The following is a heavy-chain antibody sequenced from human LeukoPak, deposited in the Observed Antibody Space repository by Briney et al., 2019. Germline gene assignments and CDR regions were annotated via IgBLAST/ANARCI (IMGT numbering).Heavy chain of an antibody. CDR2: INHSGST. J-gene: IGHJ4*02. V-gene: IGHV4-34*01. D-gene: IGHD1-26*01. Sequence: SETLSLTCAVYGGSFSGYHWSWIRQPPGKGLEWIGEINHSGSTNYNPSLKSRVTISVDTSKNQFSLKLSSVTAADTAVYYCARPGVGATSFDYWGQGTLVTVSS. CDR3: ARPGVGATSFDY. CDR1: GGSFSGYH.